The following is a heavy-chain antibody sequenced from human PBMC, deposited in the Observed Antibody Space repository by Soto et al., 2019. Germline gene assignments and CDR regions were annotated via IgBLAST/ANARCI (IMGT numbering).Heavy chain of an antibody. D-gene: IGHD1-26*01. Sequence: EVQLVESGGGLVQPGGSLRLSCAASGFTFSSYEMNWVRQAPGKGLEWVSYVDSRARTIHYADSVKGRFTISRDNARNSLYLQMNSLRVEDTAVYYCARGRGLSGSYYAFDYWGQGSLVTVSS. CDR2: VDSRARTI. CDR3: ARGRGLSGSYYAFDY. CDR1: GFTFSSYE. J-gene: IGHJ4*02. V-gene: IGHV3-48*03.